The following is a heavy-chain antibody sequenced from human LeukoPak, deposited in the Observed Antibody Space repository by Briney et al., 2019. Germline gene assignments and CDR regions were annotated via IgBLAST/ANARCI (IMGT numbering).Heavy chain of an antibody. D-gene: IGHD6-13*01. CDR1: GYTFSSHG. Sequence: GRSLRLSCAASGYTFSSHGLTWVRQAPGKGLEWVSTINGAGDNTYYAETVKGRFTSSRDNAKNTLYLQMHSLRAEDTALYYCAKDYGYSSSWYDYWGQGTLVTVSS. CDR2: INGAGDNT. CDR3: AKDYGYSSSWYDY. J-gene: IGHJ4*02. V-gene: IGHV3-23*01.